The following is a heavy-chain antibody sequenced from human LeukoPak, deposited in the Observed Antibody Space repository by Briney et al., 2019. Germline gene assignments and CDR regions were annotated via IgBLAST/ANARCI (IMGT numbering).Heavy chain of an antibody. CDR3: ASEGFGYCSSTSCYRDFDY. Sequence: SETLSLTCTVSGGSISSSSYYWGWIRQPPGKGLEWIGRIYDSGSTYYNPSLNSRVTISVDTSKNQFSLKLSSVTAADTAVYYCASEGFGYCSSTSCYRDFDYWGQGTLVTVSS. D-gene: IGHD2-2*03. V-gene: IGHV4-39*01. CDR1: GGSISSSSYY. CDR2: IYDSGST. J-gene: IGHJ4*02.